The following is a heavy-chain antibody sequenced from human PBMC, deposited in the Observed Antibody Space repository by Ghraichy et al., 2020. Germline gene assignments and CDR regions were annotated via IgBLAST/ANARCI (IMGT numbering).Heavy chain of an antibody. D-gene: IGHD3-10*01. CDR3: ARGRWYYGSGSYYKYWFDP. J-gene: IGHJ5*02. Sequence: SETLSLTCAVYGGSFSGYYWSWIRQPPGKGLEWIGEINHSGSTNYNPSLKSRVTISVDPSKNQFSLKLSSVTAADTAVYYCARGRWYYGSGSYYKYWFDPWGQGTLVTVSS. CDR2: INHSGST. V-gene: IGHV4-34*01. CDR1: GGSFSGYY.